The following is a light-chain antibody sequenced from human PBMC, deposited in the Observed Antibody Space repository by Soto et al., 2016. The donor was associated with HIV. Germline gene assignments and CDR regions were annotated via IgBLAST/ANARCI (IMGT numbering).Light chain of an antibody. J-gene: IGLJ1*01. CDR1: NIESKS. CDR2: DDS. V-gene: IGLV3-21*03. Sequence: SYELTQPPSVSVAPGKTASITCGGNNIESKSVHWYQQKPGHAPVLVVYDDSDRPSGIPDRFSGSNSGNTATLTITRAEAGDEADYYCHVWDSNDDHVFGTGTKVTVL. CDR3: HVWDSNDDHV.